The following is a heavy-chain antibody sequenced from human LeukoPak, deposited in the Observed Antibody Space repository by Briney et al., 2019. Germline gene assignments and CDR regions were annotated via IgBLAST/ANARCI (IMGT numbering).Heavy chain of an antibody. Sequence: PGGSLRLSCAASGFTFSSYWMHWVRQAPGKGLVWVSRINSDGGSTSYADSVKGRFTISRDNAKNTLYLQMNSLRAEDTAVYYCARAYYDRKGDFDYWGQGTLVTVSS. D-gene: IGHD3-22*01. J-gene: IGHJ4*02. CDR1: GFTFSSYW. CDR2: INSDGGST. V-gene: IGHV3-74*01. CDR3: ARAYYDRKGDFDY.